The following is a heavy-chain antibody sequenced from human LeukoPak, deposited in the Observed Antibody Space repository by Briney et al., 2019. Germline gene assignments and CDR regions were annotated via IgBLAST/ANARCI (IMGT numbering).Heavy chain of an antibody. CDR2: ISGSEDST. CDR3: AKDLESIAAQPWPTTPFDY. J-gene: IGHJ4*02. CDR1: GVTFSSYV. Sequence: PGGSLRLSCAASGVTFSSYVMSWVRQAPGKGPEWVSSISGSEDSTYYADSVKGRFTISRDNSKNTLYLQMNSLSAEDTAVYYCAKDLESIAAQPWPTTPFDYWGQGTLVTVSS. D-gene: IGHD6-6*01. V-gene: IGHV3-23*01.